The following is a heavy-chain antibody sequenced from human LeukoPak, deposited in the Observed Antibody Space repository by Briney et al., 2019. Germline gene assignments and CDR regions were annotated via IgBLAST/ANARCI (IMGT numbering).Heavy chain of an antibody. CDR3: AKDWDYYDSSGYYLTPITDY. Sequence: GGSLRLSCAASGFTFSSYAMSWVRQAPGKGLEWVSAISGSGGSTYYADSVKGRFTISRDNSKNTLYLQMNSLRAEDTAVYYCAKDWDYYDSSGYYLTPITDYWGQGTLVTVSS. J-gene: IGHJ4*02. V-gene: IGHV3-23*01. CDR1: GFTFSSYA. D-gene: IGHD3-22*01. CDR2: ISGSGGST.